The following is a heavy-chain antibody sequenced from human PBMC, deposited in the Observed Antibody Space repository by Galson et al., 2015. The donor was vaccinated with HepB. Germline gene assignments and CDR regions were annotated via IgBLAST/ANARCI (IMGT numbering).Heavy chain of an antibody. Sequence: SLRLSCAASGFTFSSYAMSWVRQAPGKGLEWVSAISGSGGSTYYADSVKGRFTISRDNSKNTLYLQMNSLRAEDTAVYYCANGGRWLRFSPGRYYGMDVWGQGTTVTVSS. J-gene: IGHJ6*02. CDR3: ANGGRWLRFSPGRYYGMDV. CDR2: ISGSGGST. CDR1: GFTFSSYA. D-gene: IGHD5-12*01. V-gene: IGHV3-23*01.